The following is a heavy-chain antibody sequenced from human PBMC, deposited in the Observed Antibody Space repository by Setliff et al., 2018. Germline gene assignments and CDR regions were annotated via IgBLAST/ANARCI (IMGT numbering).Heavy chain of an antibody. D-gene: IGHD3-3*01. CDR3: VKPTWAGEVSSPFAFWFES. J-gene: IGHJ5*01. CDR1: GGSITSRSYY. Sequence: TLSLTCSVSGGSITSRSYYWGWIRQSPGKGLEWLGTIYYSGTTYYNSSLRSRVSISTDTSKNEFSLGLSSVTAADTAVYYCVKPTWAGEVSSPFAFWFESWGQGTLVTVSS. CDR2: IYYSGTT. V-gene: IGHV4-39*01.